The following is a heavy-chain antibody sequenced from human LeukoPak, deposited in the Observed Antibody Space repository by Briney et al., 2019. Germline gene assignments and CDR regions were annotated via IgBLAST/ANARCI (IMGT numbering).Heavy chain of an antibody. V-gene: IGHV3-13*01. CDR1: GFTFSTYD. CDR3: ARVRRHFDY. Sequence: PGGSLRLSCAASGFTFSTYDMHWVRQATGKGLEWVSAIGTAGEIYYPGSVKGRFTISRDNSKNTLYLQMNSLRAEDTAVYYCARVRRHFDYWGQGTLVTVSS. CDR2: IGTAGEI. J-gene: IGHJ4*02.